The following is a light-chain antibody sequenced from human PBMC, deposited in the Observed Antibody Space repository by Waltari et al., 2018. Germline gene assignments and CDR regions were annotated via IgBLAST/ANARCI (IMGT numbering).Light chain of an antibody. Sequence: QSALTQPPSASGSPGQSVTISCTGTSSDIGRYNYVSWFQQHPGKAPKLMIFEVSKRPSGVPDLFFGSKSGNTASLTVSGLQAEDEADYYCTSYAGNYVVIGGGTKLTVL. CDR1: SSDIGRYNY. CDR2: EVS. J-gene: IGLJ2*01. CDR3: TSYAGNYVV. V-gene: IGLV2-8*01.